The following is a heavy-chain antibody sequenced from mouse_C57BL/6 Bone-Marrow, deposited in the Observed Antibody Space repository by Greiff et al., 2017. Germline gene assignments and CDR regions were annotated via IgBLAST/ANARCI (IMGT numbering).Heavy chain of an antibody. D-gene: IGHD5-1*01. CDR2: FHPYNDDT. V-gene: IGHV1-47*01. CDR1: GYTFTTYP. Sequence: QVQLQQSGAELVKPGASVKMSCKASGYTFTTYPLEWMKQTHGKSLEWIGNFHPYNDDTTYNEKFKGQVTLTVEQSSNTVYLELSRLTSDDSAVYYCARSSTFFYYFDYWGQGTTLTVSS. CDR3: ARSSTFFYYFDY. J-gene: IGHJ2*01.